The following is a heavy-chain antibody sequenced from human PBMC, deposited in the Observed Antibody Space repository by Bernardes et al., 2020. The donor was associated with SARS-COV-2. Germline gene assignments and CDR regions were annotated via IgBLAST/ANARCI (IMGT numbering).Heavy chain of an antibody. Sequence: GGSLRLSCAASGFTFSSYSMNWVRQAPGKGLEWVSSISSSSSYIYYADSVKGRFTISRDNAKNSLYLQMNSLRAEDTAVYYCARDPHYDILTGYWVYWGQGTLVTVSS. J-gene: IGHJ4*02. CDR2: ISSSSSYI. D-gene: IGHD3-9*01. V-gene: IGHV3-21*01. CDR1: GFTFSSYS. CDR3: ARDPHYDILTGYWVY.